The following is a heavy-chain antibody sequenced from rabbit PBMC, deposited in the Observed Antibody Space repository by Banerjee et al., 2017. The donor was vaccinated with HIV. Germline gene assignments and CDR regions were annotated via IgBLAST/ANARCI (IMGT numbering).Heavy chain of an antibody. Sequence: QSLEESGGDLVKPEGSLTLTCTASGFSFSSETMCWVRQAPGKGLEWIACIYNGDGSTYYASWAKGRFTISKASSTTVTLQMTSLTAADTATYFCARGWITMTMNLWGPGTLVTVS. CDR1: GFSFSSET. V-gene: IGHV1S40*01. J-gene: IGHJ4*01. CDR3: ARGWITMTMNL. D-gene: IGHD2-1*01. CDR2: IYNGDGST.